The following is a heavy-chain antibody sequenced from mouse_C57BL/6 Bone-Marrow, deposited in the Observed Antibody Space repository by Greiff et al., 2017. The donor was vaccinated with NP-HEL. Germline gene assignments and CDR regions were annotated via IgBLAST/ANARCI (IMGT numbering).Heavy chain of an antibody. D-gene: IGHD3-2*02. V-gene: IGHV5-17*01. CDR3: ARPTAQATLGAY. J-gene: IGHJ3*01. CDR2: ISSGSSTI. Sequence: EVQLVESGGGLVKPGGSLKLSCAASGFTFSDYGMHWVRQAPEKGLEWVAYISSGSSTIYYADTVKGRFTISRDNAKNTLFLQMTSLRSEDTAMYYCARPTAQATLGAYWGQGTLVTVSA. CDR1: GFTFSDYG.